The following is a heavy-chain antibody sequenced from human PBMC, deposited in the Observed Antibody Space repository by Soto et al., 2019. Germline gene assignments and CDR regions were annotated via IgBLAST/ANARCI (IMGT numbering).Heavy chain of an antibody. CDR3: ARGVHAFWSGQPKGLDY. CDR2: IGSKANNYAA. J-gene: IGHJ4*02. D-gene: IGHD3-3*01. CDR1: GFTFSGSA. V-gene: IGHV3-73*02. Sequence: EVQLVESGGGLVQPGGSLKLSCAASGFTFSGSALHWVRQASGKGLEWVGRIGSKANNYAAAYAVSLKGRFTISRDDSRNTAYLQMSSLKTEDTAVYYCARGVHAFWSGQPKGLDYWGQGTVVTVSS.